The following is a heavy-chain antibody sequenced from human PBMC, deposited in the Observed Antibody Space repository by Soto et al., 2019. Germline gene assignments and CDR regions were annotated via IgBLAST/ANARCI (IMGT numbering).Heavy chain of an antibody. CDR3: ATSTPFGSYYVGTVEGVFDY. D-gene: IGHD1-26*01. Sequence: SVKVSCKASGGTFSSYAISCVRQAPGQGLEWMGGIIPIFGTANYAQKFQGRVTITADESTSTAYMELSSLRSEDTAVYYCATSTPFGSYYVGTVEGVFDYWXQGTLVTVSS. CDR1: GGTFSSYA. J-gene: IGHJ4*02. V-gene: IGHV1-69*13. CDR2: IIPIFGTA.